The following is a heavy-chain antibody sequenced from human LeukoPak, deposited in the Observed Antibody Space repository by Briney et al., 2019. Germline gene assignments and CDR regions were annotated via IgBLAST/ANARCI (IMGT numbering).Heavy chain of an antibody. J-gene: IGHJ3*02. CDR2: FDPEDGET. Sequence: GASVKVSCKVSGYTLSELSMHWVRQAPGKGLEWVGGFDPEDGETIYAQKFQGRVTMTEDTSTDTAYMELSSLRSEDTAVYYCATVRITMVRGVPYDAFDIWGQGTMVTVSS. V-gene: IGHV1-24*01. D-gene: IGHD3-10*01. CDR1: GYTLSELS. CDR3: ATVRITMVRGVPYDAFDI.